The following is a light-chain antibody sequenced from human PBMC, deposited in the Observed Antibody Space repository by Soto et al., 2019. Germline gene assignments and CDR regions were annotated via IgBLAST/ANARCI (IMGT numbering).Light chain of an antibody. CDR3: CSYAGGFTPVV. CDR2: DVS. V-gene: IGLV2-11*01. J-gene: IGLJ2*01. CDR1: SNDVGGYKY. Sequence: QSALTQPRSVAGSPGQLVTISCTGTSNDVGGYKYVSWYQHHPGKAPKLMIYDVSKRPSGVPDRFSGSKSGDTASLTISGLQAEDEADYYCCSYAGGFTPVVFGGGTKLTVL.